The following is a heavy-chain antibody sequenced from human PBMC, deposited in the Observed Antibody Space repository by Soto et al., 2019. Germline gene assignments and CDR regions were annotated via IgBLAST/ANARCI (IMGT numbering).Heavy chain of an antibody. J-gene: IGHJ4*02. CDR2: ISGSGGTS. D-gene: IGHD7-27*01. Sequence: EVQLLESGGGLVPPGGSLSLSCAASEFTFSSSAMSWVRQAPGKGLEWVSAISGSGGTSYYADSVKGRFTISRDNSKNTLYLQMNSLRAEDTAIYDCAKDDHTTYWGRKLDFWGQGTLVTFSS. V-gene: IGHV3-23*01. CDR3: AKDDHTTYWGRKLDF. CDR1: EFTFSSSA.